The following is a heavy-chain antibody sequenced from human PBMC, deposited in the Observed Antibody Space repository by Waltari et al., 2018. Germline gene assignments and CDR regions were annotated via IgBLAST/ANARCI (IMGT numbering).Heavy chain of an antibody. CDR2: IYHSGST. V-gene: IGHV4-30-2*01. Sequence: QLQLQESGSGLVKPSQTLSLTCAVSGGSISSGGYSWSWIRQPPGKGLEWIGYIYHSGSTYYNPSLKSRVTISVDRSKNQFSLKLSSVTAADTAVYYCARAVGYCSSTSCYKGAFDIWGQGTMVTVSS. J-gene: IGHJ3*02. D-gene: IGHD2-2*02. CDR1: GGSISSGGYS. CDR3: ARAVGYCSSTSCYKGAFDI.